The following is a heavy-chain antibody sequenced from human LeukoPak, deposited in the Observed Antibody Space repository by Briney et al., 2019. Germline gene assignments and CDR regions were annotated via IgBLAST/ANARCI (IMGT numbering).Heavy chain of an antibody. CDR3: PSGSADY. Sequence: GGSLRLSCAASGFTFSSDAMSWVRQAPGKALEWVSAITASGGSTYYADSVKGRFTISRDNSKNTLYLQMNRLRAEDAAVYYCPSGSADYWGQGTLVTVSS. J-gene: IGHJ4*02. CDR1: GFTFSSDA. V-gene: IGHV3-23*01. D-gene: IGHD1-26*01. CDR2: ITASGGST.